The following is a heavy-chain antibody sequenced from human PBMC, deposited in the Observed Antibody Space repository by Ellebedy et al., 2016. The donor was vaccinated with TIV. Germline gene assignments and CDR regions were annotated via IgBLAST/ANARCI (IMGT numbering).Heavy chain of an antibody. CDR2: LYPDAKT. CDR1: GIIVSDYF. CDR3: ARDPRGGGDYGDNWFDA. V-gene: IGHV3-66*01. Sequence: GGSLRLSCEASGIIVSDYFMNWVRQAPGKGLEWVSVLYPDAKTNYTDSVNGRFIVSRDSSKNTLYLQMNSLTAEDTAVYYCARDPRGGGDYGDNWFDAWGQGTLVTVSS. D-gene: IGHD4-17*01. J-gene: IGHJ5*02.